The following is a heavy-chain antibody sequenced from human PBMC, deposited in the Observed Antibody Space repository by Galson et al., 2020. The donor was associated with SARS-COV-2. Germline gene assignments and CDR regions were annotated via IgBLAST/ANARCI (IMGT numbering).Heavy chain of an antibody. CDR1: GYTLTELS. CDR2: FDPEDGET. CDR3: ATKDPWFGELAGYFYGMDV. Sequence: ASVKVSCKVSGYTLTELSMHWVRQAPGKGLEWMGGFDPEDGETIYAQKFQGRVTMTEDTSTDTAYMELSSLRSEDTAVYYCATKDPWFGELAGYFYGMDVWCQGTTVTVSS. V-gene: IGHV1-24*01. J-gene: IGHJ6*02. D-gene: IGHD3-10*01.